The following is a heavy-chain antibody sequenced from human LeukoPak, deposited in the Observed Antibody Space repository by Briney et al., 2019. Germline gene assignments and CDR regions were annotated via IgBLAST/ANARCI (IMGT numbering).Heavy chain of an antibody. CDR1: GFTFSDYY. CDR2: ISTSGSFV. CDR3: ARDIRYCSGATCYSRWFDP. D-gene: IGHD2-15*01. J-gene: IGHJ5*02. V-gene: IGHV3-11*01. Sequence: GGSLRLSCVASGFTFSDYYMNWIRQAPGKGLEWISYISTSGSFVYYADSVNGRFTISRDNAKNSLYLQMNSLRVEDTAVYYCARDIRYCSGATCYSRWFDPWGPGTPVTVSS.